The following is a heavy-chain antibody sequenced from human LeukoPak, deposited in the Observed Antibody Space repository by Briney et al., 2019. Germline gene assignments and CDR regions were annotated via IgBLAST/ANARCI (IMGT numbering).Heavy chain of an antibody. D-gene: IGHD4-17*01. Sequence: PGGSLRLSCAASGFTFSDHYLDWVRQAPGKGRAWVGRTRDKAASYTTEYAASVKGRLTGSRDDSKNQLNLQMNTLTTEHPAVYYCVASSLGPGDLDYWGQGTLVTVSS. CDR1: GFTFSDHY. J-gene: IGHJ4*02. V-gene: IGHV3-72*01. CDR2: TRDKAASYTT. CDR3: VASSLGPGDLDY.